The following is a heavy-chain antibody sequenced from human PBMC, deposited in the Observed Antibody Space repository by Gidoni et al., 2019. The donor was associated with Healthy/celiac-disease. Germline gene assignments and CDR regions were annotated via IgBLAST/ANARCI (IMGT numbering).Heavy chain of an antibody. J-gene: IGHJ3*02. V-gene: IGHV3-74*01. Sequence: EVQLVESGGGFVQPGGSLRLSCAASGFTFSSYWMHWVRQAPGKGWVWVSRINSDGSSTSYADSVKGRFTISRDNAKNTLYLQMNSLRAEDTAVYYCARWGDWNYAGHDAFDIWGQGTMVTVSS. CDR2: INSDGSST. D-gene: IGHD1-7*01. CDR1: GFTFSSYW. CDR3: ARWGDWNYAGHDAFDI.